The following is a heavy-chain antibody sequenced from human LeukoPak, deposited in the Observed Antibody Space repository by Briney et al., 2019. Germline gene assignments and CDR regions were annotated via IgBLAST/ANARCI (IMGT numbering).Heavy chain of an antibody. CDR3: AREAGPDFGY. Sequence: GGSLRLSCAASGFTFNRYNMNWVRQAPGKGLEWVAVISYDGSNKYYADSVKGRFTISRDNSKNTLYLQMNSLRAEDTAVYYCAREAGPDFGYWGQGTLVTVSS. D-gene: IGHD6-19*01. CDR2: ISYDGSNK. J-gene: IGHJ4*02. V-gene: IGHV3-30*03. CDR1: GFTFNRYN.